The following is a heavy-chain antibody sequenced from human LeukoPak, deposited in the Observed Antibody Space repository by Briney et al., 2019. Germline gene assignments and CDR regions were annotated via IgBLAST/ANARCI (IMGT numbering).Heavy chain of an antibody. CDR1: GFTFSSYA. CDR2: ISGSGGST. V-gene: IGHV3-23*01. CDR3: AKLLLSHPKVEIVVAKDPFDY. D-gene: IGHD3-22*01. Sequence: PGGSLRLSCAASGFTFSSYATSWVRQAPGKGLEWVSAISGSGGSTYYADSVKGRFTISRDNSKNTLYLQMNSLRAEDTAVYYCAKLLLSHPKVEIVVAKDPFDYWGQGTLVTVSS. J-gene: IGHJ4*02.